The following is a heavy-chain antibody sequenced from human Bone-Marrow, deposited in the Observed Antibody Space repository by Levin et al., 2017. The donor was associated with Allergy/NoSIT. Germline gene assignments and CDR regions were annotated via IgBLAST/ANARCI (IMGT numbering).Heavy chain of an antibody. Sequence: GGSLRLSCAASGFTVSSNYMSWVRQAPGKGLEWVSVIYSGGSTYYADSVKGRFTISRDNSKNTLYLQMNSLRAEDTAVYYCARGTYCGGDCYLGYWGQGTLVTVSS. CDR3: ARGTYCGGDCYLGY. D-gene: IGHD2-21*02. CDR1: GFTVSSNY. V-gene: IGHV3-53*01. J-gene: IGHJ4*02. CDR2: IYSGGST.